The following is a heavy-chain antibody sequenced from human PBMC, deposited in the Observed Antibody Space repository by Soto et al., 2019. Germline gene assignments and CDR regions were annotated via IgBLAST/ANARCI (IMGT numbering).Heavy chain of an antibody. J-gene: IGHJ2*01. D-gene: IGHD5-18*01. Sequence: GLEWIGYIYHGGSTSDNPSLKRRVSISVDRSKNQFSLRLTSVTAADTAVYYCARSGYSFGSYWYFDLWGRATLVTVSS. V-gene: IGHV4-30-2*01. CDR3: ARSGYSFGSYWYFDL. CDR2: IYHGGST.